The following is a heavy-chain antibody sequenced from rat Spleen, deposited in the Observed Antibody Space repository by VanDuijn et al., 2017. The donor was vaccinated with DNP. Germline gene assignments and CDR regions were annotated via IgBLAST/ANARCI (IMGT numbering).Heavy chain of an antibody. CDR3: ARRRLPFWYFDF. J-gene: IGHJ1*01. V-gene: IGHV1-43*01. CDR2: IHAGSGDT. CDR1: GYTFTSYY. D-gene: IGHD1-4*01. Sequence: QVQLQQSGAELAKPGSSVKISCKASGYTFTSYYLSWIKQTTGQGLDYIGYIHAGSGDTYYSAKFRGRATLTVDKSSSTAYMQLSSLTPVDTAVYYCARRRLPFWYFDFWGPGTMVTVSS.